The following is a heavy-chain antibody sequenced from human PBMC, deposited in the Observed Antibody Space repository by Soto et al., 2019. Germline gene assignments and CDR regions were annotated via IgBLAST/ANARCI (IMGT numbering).Heavy chain of an antibody. Sequence: QVQLVESGGGVVQPGRSLRLTCAASGFTFSSYAMHWVRQAPGKGLEWVAVISYDGSNKYYADSVKGRFTISRDNSKNTLYLQMTSLRAEDTAVYYCARASLPPARVVPAAIIPTVRYGMDVWGQGTTVTVSS. D-gene: IGHD2-2*01. CDR1: GFTFSSYA. J-gene: IGHJ6*02. V-gene: IGHV3-30-3*01. CDR2: ISYDGSNK. CDR3: ARASLPPARVVPAAIIPTVRYGMDV.